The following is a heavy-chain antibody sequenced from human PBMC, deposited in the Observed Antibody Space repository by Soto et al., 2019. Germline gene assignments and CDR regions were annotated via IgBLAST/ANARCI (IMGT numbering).Heavy chain of an antibody. Sequence: QVHLVQSGAEVKKPGASVKVSCKASGYTFTNYGITWVRQAPGQGLEWMGWISAHNGNTDYAHKLQGRVIVTRDTSTSTAYMELRSLISDDTAVYYCARGRYGDYWGQGALATVSS. V-gene: IGHV1-18*01. CDR2: ISAHNGNT. J-gene: IGHJ4*02. CDR1: GYTFTNYG. CDR3: ARGRYGDY. D-gene: IGHD1-1*01.